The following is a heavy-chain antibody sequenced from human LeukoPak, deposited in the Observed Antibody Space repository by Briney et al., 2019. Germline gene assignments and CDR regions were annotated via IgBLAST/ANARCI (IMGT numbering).Heavy chain of an antibody. CDR2: INPNSGDT. D-gene: IGHD2-15*01. CDR3: ARGGPYCSGGSCYNEY. J-gene: IGHJ4*02. CDR1: GYTFTGYY. V-gene: IGHV1-2*02. Sequence: APVKVSCKASGYTFTGYYMHWVRQAPGQGLEWMGWINPNSGDTNSAQKFQGRVTMTRDTSISTAYMELSRLRSDDTAVYYCARGGPYCSGGSCYNEYWGQGTLVTVSS.